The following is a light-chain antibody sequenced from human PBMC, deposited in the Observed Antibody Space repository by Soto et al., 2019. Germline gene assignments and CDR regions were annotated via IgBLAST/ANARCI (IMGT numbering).Light chain of an antibody. Sequence: EILMAQSPSTLSASPGERATLSCRASQSVSSSLAWYQQKRGQAPRLLISGASFRAPGTPDRCSGSGSSAKYSLTTISRQYQDVFIYYYRPQYNRPLTFGGGTKVDIK. V-gene: IGKV3D-15*01. CDR3: PQYNRPLT. CDR2: GAS. J-gene: IGKJ4*02. CDR1: QSVSSS.